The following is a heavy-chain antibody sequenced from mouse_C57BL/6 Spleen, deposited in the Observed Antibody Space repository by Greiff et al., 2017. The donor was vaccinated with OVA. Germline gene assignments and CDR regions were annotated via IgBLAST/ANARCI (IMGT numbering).Heavy chain of an antibody. Sequence: QVQLKQSGPELVKPGASVKISCKASGYAFSSSWMNWVKQRPGKGLEWIGRIYPGDGDTNYNGKFKGKATLTADTSSNTAYLQLSSLTSEDTAVYYCARYTTVGNFDVWGTGTTVTVSS. J-gene: IGHJ1*03. CDR1: GYAFSSSW. D-gene: IGHD1-1*01. CDR2: IYPGDGDT. CDR3: ARYTTVGNFDV. V-gene: IGHV1-82*01.